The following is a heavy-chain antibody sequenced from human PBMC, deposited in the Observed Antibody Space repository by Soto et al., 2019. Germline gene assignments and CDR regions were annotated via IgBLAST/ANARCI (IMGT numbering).Heavy chain of an antibody. CDR1: GYTFTSYA. D-gene: IGHD3-22*01. CDR3: AKDYYDSSGYYPPALLFDY. CDR2: INAGNGNT. V-gene: IGHV1-3*01. J-gene: IGHJ4*02. Sequence: ASVKVSCKASGYTFTSYAMHWVRQAPGQRLEWMGWINAGNGNTKYSQKFQGRVTITRDTSASTAYMELSSLRSEDTAVYYCAKDYYDSSGYYPPALLFDYWGQGALVTVSS.